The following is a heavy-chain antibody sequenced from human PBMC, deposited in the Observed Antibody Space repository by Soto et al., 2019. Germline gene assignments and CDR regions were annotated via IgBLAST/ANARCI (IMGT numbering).Heavy chain of an antibody. CDR1: GFTFSSYA. CDR2: ISGSGGST. J-gene: IGHJ4*02. Sequence: PGESLKISCAASGFTFSSYAMSWVRQAPGKGLEWVSAISGSGGSTYYADSVKGRFTISRDNSKNTLYLQMNSLRAEDTAVYYCAIADTYYYDSSGYRFDYWGQGTLVTVSS. D-gene: IGHD3-22*01. CDR3: AIADTYYYDSSGYRFDY. V-gene: IGHV3-23*01.